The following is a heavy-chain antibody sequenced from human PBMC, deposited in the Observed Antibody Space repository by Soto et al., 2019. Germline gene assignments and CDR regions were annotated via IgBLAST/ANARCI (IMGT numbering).Heavy chain of an antibody. Sequence: PSETLSLTCAVYGGSFSGYYWSWIRQPPGKGLEWIGEINHSGSTNYNPSLKSRVTISVDTSKNQFSLKLSSVTAADTAVYYCARRIPPGVLRFLEWSTTGGMDVWGQGTKVTVSS. J-gene: IGHJ6*02. D-gene: IGHD3-3*01. V-gene: IGHV4-34*01. CDR2: INHSGST. CDR3: ARRIPPGVLRFLEWSTTGGMDV. CDR1: GGSFSGYY.